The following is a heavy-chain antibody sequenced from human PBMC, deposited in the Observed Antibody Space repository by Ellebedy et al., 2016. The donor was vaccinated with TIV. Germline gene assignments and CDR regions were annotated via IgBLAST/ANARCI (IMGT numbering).Heavy chain of an antibody. D-gene: IGHD2-15*01. V-gene: IGHV4-34*01. CDR2: INHSGST. CDR3: ARDRGILKGDV. J-gene: IGHJ6*04. Sequence: SETLSLTXAVYGGSFSGYYWSWIRQPPGKGLEWIGEINHSGSTNYNPSLKSRVTISVDTSKNQFSLKLSSVTAADTAVYYCARDRGILKGDVWGKGTTVTVSS. CDR1: GGSFSGYY.